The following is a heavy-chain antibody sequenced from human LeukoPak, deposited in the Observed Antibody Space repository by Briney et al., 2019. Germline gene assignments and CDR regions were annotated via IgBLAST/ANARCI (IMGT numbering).Heavy chain of an antibody. CDR3: ARVKAPPSPPFTPIGYCSGGSCQPLYYYYGMDV. D-gene: IGHD2-15*01. CDR1: GYTFTSYD. J-gene: IGHJ6*02. V-gene: IGHV1-8*01. CDR2: MNPNSGNT. Sequence: VASVKVSCKASGYTFTSYDINWVRQATGQGLEWMGWMNPNSGNTGYAQKFQGRVTMTRNTSISTAYMELSSLRSEDTAVYYCARVKAPPSPPFTPIGYCSGGSCQPLYYYYGMDVWGQGTTVTVSS.